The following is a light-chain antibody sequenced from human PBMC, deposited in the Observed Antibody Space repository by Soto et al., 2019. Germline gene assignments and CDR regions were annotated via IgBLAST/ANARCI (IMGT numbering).Light chain of an antibody. CDR2: EVS. V-gene: IGLV2-8*01. J-gene: IGLJ1*01. CDR3: SSYAGSNKDV. Sequence: QSALTQPPSASGSPGQSVTIYCTGTSSDVGAYNYVSWYQQHPGKAPKLMIYEVSERPSGVPDRFSGSKSGHTASLTVSGLQAEDEADYYCSSYAGSNKDVFGTGTKLTVL. CDR1: SSDVGAYNY.